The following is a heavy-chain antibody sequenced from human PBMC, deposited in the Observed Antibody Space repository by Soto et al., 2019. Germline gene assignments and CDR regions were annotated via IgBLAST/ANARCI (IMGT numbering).Heavy chain of an antibody. J-gene: IGHJ5*02. V-gene: IGHV1-3*01. CDR3: TREAVVAENWFDP. CDR2: MNPKTGNI. D-gene: IGHD3-22*01. CDR1: GYTFTSYA. Sequence: ASVKVSCKASGYTFTSYALHWVRQAPGQGLEWVGWMNPKTGNIKSSHKFEDRVSITRDTATSTAYMELSGLRSEDTAVYFCTREAVVAENWFDPWGQGTLVTVSS.